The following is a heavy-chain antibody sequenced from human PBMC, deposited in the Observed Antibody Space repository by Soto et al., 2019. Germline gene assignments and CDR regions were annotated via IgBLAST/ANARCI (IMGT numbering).Heavy chain of an antibody. Sequence: QVHLVQSGAEVKKPGASVKVSCKTSGYTFTSYGISWVRQAPGQGLEWMGWISGYDGRTNFAQKVQGRVTMTTDTSTSTVYMEVRSLRSDDTCVYYCAREGYVPYYYYGMDVWGQGTTVTVSS. CDR1: GYTFTSYG. CDR2: ISGYDGRT. CDR3: AREGYVPYYYYGMDV. V-gene: IGHV1-18*01. D-gene: IGHD3-16*01. J-gene: IGHJ6*02.